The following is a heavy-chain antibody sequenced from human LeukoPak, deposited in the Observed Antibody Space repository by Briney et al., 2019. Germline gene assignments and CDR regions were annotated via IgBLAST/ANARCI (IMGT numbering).Heavy chain of an antibody. D-gene: IGHD3-10*01. Sequence: PSETLSLTCTVSGYSISSGYYWGRIRQPPGKGLEWIGSIYHSGSTYYNPSLKSRVTISVDTSKNQFSLKLSSVTAADTAVYYCARDSLTMVRRVTLDYFDYWGQGTLVTVSS. CDR2: IYHSGST. CDR3: ARDSLTMVRRVTLDYFDY. J-gene: IGHJ4*02. CDR1: GYSISSGYY. V-gene: IGHV4-38-2*02.